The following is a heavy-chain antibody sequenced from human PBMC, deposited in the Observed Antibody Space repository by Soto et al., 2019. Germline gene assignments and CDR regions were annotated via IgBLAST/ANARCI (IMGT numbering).Heavy chain of an antibody. CDR1: WFTVSIHD. Sequence: RGSLRHSCAASWFTVSIHDTGWVRQAPGKGLEWVSIIYSGGDTYYAASVKGRFTISRDNSKNPLYLQMNSLRAEDTAVYYCARDPSKELGLDVWGQGTTVPFS. J-gene: IGHJ6*02. V-gene: IGHV3-53*01. CDR2: IYSGGDT. CDR3: ARDPSKELGLDV. D-gene: IGHD1-7*01.